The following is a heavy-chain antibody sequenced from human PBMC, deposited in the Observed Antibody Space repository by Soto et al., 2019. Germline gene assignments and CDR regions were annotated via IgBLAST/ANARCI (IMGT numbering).Heavy chain of an antibody. CDR3: ARGWFGPDV. J-gene: IGHJ6*03. Sequence: EVQLVESGGGLVQPGGSLRLSCAASEFTFSGRSVHWVRQAPGKGLVWVSGIDKVGTDSTYADSVKGRFTSSRDNAKNPVYLQMHILRVEDTAVYYCARGWFGPDVWGKGTTVTVSS. V-gene: IGHV3-74*01. D-gene: IGHD3-10*01. CDR2: IDKVGTDS. CDR1: EFTFSGRS.